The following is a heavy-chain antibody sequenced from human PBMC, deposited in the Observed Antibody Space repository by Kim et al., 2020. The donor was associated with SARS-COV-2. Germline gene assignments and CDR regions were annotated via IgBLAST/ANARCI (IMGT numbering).Heavy chain of an antibody. Sequence: SETLSLTCTVSGGSISSGGYYWSWIRQHPGKGLEWIGYIYYSGSTYYNPSLKSRVTISVDTSKNQFSLKLSSVTAADTAVYYCARDSGWDILTGSYGMDVWGQGTTVTVSS. V-gene: IGHV4-31*03. D-gene: IGHD3-9*01. CDR3: ARDSGWDILTGSYGMDV. J-gene: IGHJ6*02. CDR1: GGSISSGGYY. CDR2: IYYSGST.